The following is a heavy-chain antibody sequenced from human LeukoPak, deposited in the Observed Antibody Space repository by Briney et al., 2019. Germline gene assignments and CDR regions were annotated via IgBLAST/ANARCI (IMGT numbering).Heavy chain of an antibody. D-gene: IGHD6-13*01. J-gene: IGHJ4*02. CDR2: VWYDGSDT. CDR1: GFTFNTYA. CDR3: ARGGSTWCYFDY. Sequence: QPGRSLRLSCAASGFTFNTYAMHWVRQAPGKGLEWVAVVWYDGSDTYYGHSVKGRFTISRDNSKNTLYLQMNSLRGEDTAVYYCARGGSTWCYFDYWGQGTLVTVSS. V-gene: IGHV3-33*01.